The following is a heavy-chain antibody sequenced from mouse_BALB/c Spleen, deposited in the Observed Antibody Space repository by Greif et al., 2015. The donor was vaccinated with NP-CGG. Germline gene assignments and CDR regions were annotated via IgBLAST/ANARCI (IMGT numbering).Heavy chain of an antibody. V-gene: IGHV5-6-5*01. Sequence: EVKVVESGGGLVKPGGSLKLSCAASGFTFSSYAMSWVRQTPEKRLEWVASISSGGSTYYPDSVKGRFTISGDNARNILYLQMSSLRSEDTAMYYCARGDGSWYFDVWGAGTTVTVSS. D-gene: IGHD2-3*01. J-gene: IGHJ1*01. CDR1: GFTFSSYA. CDR2: ISSGGST. CDR3: ARGDGSWYFDV.